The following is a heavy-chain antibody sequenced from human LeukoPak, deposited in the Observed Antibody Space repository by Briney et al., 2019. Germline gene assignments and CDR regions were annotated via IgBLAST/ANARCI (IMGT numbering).Heavy chain of an antibody. CDR2: IYYSGST. CDR1: GFTFSSYE. CDR3: ARLRVAGTRYFDY. J-gene: IGHJ4*02. V-gene: IGHV4-39*07. D-gene: IGHD6-19*01. Sequence: GSLRLSCAASGFTFSSYEMHWIRQPPGKGLEWIGSIYYSGSTYYNPSPKSRVTISVDTSKNQFSLKLSSVTAADTAVYYCARLRVAGTRYFDYWGQGTLVTVSS.